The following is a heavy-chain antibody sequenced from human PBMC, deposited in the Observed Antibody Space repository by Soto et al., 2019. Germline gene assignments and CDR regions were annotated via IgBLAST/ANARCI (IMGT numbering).Heavy chain of an antibody. CDR3: ARVGRDYILTGVNWFDP. CDR2: ISAYNGNT. D-gene: IGHD3-9*01. J-gene: IGHJ5*02. V-gene: IGHV1-18*01. CDR1: GYTFTSYG. Sequence: ASVKVSCKASGYTFTSYGISWVRQAPGQGLEWMGWISAYNGNTNYAQKLQGRVTMTTDTSTSTAYMELRSLRSDDTAVYYCARVGRDYILTGVNWFDPWGQGTLVTVSS.